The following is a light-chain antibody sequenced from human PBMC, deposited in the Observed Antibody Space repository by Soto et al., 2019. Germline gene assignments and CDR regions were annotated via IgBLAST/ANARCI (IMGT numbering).Light chain of an antibody. CDR2: AAS. Sequence: AIQMTQSPSSLSASVGDRVTITCRASQGIRDESGWYQQKAGKAPNLLISAASRLQSGVPSRFSGRGSGTDFTLTISSLQPEDFATYYCLQDYDYPRTFGQGTKVDIK. CDR1: QGIRDE. V-gene: IGKV1-6*01. J-gene: IGKJ1*01. CDR3: LQDYDYPRT.